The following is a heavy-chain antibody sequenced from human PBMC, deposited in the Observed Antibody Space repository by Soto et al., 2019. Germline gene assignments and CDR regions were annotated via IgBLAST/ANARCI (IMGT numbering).Heavy chain of an antibody. CDR1: GYTFTGYY. CDR3: ARADSSGWPYFDY. V-gene: IGHV1-2*04. J-gene: IGHJ4*02. D-gene: IGHD6-19*01. Sequence: GASVKVSCKASGYTFTGYYMHWVRRAPGQGLEWMGWINPNSGGTNYAQKFQGWVTMTRDTSISTAYMELSRLRSDDTAVYYCARADSSGWPYFDYWGQGTLVTVSS. CDR2: INPNSGGT.